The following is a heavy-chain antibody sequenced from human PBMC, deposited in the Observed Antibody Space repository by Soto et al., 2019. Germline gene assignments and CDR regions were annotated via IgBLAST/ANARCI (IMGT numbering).Heavy chain of an antibody. D-gene: IGHD4-4*01. CDR1: GFTFTKFG. V-gene: IGHV3-30*18. CDR2: FSSDGSTR. Sequence: PGGSLRLSCTASGFTFTKFGMHRVRQVPGKELEWVAVFSSDGSTRYYADSMKGRFTISRDNSKNTLFLRMNSLRVEDTATYYCAKAGDDYNSFFDYWGQGILVTVSS. J-gene: IGHJ4*02. CDR3: AKAGDDYNSFFDY.